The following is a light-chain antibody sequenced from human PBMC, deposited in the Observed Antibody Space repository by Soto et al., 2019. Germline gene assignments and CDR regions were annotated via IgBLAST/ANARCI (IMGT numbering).Light chain of an antibody. CDR2: GAS. CDR3: QQYFNWWT. CDR1: QNIGSN. Sequence: EIVMAQSPATLSVSSGETAILSFRASQNIGSNLAWYQQRPGQAPRLLIYGASSRVTGIPARFSGSGSGTDFTLTISSLQSEDFAVYHCQQYFNWWTFGQGTKVDIK. V-gene: IGKV3-15*01. J-gene: IGKJ1*01.